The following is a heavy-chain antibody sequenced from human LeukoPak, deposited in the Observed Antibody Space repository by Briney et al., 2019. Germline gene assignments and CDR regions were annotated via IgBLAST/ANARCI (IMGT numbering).Heavy chain of an antibody. D-gene: IGHD2-2*02. CDR2: NYYSRST. J-gene: IGHJ5*02. CDR3: ARRGGQVVPAAIGVGETSKPGHVP. V-gene: IGHV4-39*07. CDR1: GSSISSSSYY. Sequence: SETLTLTGTGPGSSISSSSYYRSWLPQPPGQLLVWIESNYYSRSTYYNPSLKNRVTISVDTSKNQFSLKLSSVTAADTAVYYCARRGGQVVPAAIGVGETSKPGHVPWGQGTLVTVSS.